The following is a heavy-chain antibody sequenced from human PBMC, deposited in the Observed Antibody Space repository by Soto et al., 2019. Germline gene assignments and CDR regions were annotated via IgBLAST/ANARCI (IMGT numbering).Heavy chain of an antibody. CDR2: INHSGST. J-gene: IGHJ6*02. D-gene: IGHD6-6*01. CDR3: ARASRGRVSSSANYYYYGMDV. Sequence: NPSETLSLTCAVYGGSFSGYYWSWIRQPPGKGLEWIGEINHSGSTNYNPSLKSRVTISVDTSKNQFSLKLSSVTAADTAVYYCARASRGRVSSSANYYYYGMDVWGQGTTVTVSS. CDR1: GGSFSGYY. V-gene: IGHV4-34*01.